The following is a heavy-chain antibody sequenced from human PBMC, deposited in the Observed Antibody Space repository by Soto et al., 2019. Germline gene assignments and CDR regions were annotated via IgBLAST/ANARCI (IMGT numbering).Heavy chain of an antibody. CDR2: TYHRSKWYN. V-gene: IGHV6-1*01. D-gene: IGHD2-15*01. CDR3: ARDLGAYCSGGSCYEQNWFGP. CDR1: GESVFNITAG. J-gene: IGHJ5*02. Sequence: SQSLSVTCAMSGESVFNITAGWNCIRQSPSRGLEWLGRTYHRSKWYNDYAVSVKSRITINPDTSKNQFSLQLNSVTPEDTAVYYCARDLGAYCSGGSCYEQNWFGPRGQGTLVTVSS.